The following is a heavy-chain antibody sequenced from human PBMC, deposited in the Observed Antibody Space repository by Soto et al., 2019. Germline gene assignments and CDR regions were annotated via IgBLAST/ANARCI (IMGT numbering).Heavy chain of an antibody. CDR3: ARDPEDIVVVPAATRPVDY. J-gene: IGHJ4*02. CDR2: ISSSGSTI. D-gene: IGHD2-2*01. V-gene: IGHV3-11*01. Sequence: QVQLVESGGGLVKPGGSLRLSCAASGFTLSDYYMSWIRQAPGKGLEWVSYISSSGSTIYYADSVKGRFTISRDNAKNSLYLQMNSLRAEDTAGYYCARDPEDIVVVPAATRPVDYWGQGTLVTVSS. CDR1: GFTLSDYY.